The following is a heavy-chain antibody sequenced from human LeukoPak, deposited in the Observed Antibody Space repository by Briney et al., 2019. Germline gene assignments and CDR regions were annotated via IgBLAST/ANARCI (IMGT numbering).Heavy chain of an antibody. D-gene: IGHD3-22*01. CDR1: GFTFSSYA. V-gene: IGHV3-23*01. Sequence: QPGGSLRLSCAASGFTFSSYAMSWVRQAPGKGLEWVSAISGSGGSTYYADSVKGRFTISRDNSKNTLYLQMNSLRAEDTAVYYCAKGAYDSSGYYPPYFDYWGQGTLVTVSS. CDR3: AKGAYDSSGYYPPYFDY. J-gene: IGHJ4*02. CDR2: ISGSGGST.